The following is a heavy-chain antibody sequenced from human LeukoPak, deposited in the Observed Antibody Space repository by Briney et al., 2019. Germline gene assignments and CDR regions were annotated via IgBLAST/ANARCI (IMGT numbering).Heavy chain of an antibody. CDR1: GLTFSSYW. Sequence: GGSLRLSCAASGLTFSSYWMSWVRQAPGKGLEWVANIKQDGSEKYYVDSVKGRFTISRDNAKNSLYLQMNSLRAEDTAVYYCASKTDYYGSGSYGYWGQGTLVTVSS. J-gene: IGHJ4*02. CDR3: ASKTDYYGSGSYGY. CDR2: IKQDGSEK. V-gene: IGHV3-7*01. D-gene: IGHD3-10*01.